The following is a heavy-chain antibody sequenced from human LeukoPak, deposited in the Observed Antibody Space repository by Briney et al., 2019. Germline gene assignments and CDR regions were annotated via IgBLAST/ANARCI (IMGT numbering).Heavy chain of an antibody. CDR2: ISSSSSYI. J-gene: IGHJ3*02. Sequence: PGGSLRLSCAASGFTFSSYSMNWVRQAPGKGLEWVSSISSSSSYIYYADSVKGRFTISRDNAKNSLYLQMNSLRAEDTAVYYCASGVTSHIVVVTAPSGRKDAFDIWGQGTMVTVSS. CDR3: ASGVTSHIVVVTAPSGRKDAFDI. CDR1: GFTFSSYS. V-gene: IGHV3-21*01. D-gene: IGHD2-21*02.